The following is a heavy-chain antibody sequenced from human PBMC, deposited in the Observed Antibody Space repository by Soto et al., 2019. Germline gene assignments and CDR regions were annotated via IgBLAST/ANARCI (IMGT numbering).Heavy chain of an antibody. D-gene: IGHD6-19*01. Sequence: QLQLQESGPGLLKPSETLSLTCTVSGGSISSGSDYWDWVRQPPGKGLEWIGSIYYSGSTYYNPSLKSRVTISADASKNQFSLRLSSVTAADTAVYYCVRHAHNGWHLYWGQGTLVTVAS. CDR2: IYYSGST. J-gene: IGHJ4*02. V-gene: IGHV4-39*01. CDR1: GGSISSGSDY. CDR3: VRHAHNGWHLY.